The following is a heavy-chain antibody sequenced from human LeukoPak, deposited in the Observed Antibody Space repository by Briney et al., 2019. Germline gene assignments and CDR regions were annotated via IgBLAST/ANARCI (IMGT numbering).Heavy chain of an antibody. CDR2: INHSGST. V-gene: IGHV4-34*01. CDR3: ARAASYDSWSGYRSPGPIDY. CDR1: GGSLSGYY. Sequence: SETLSLTCAVYGGSLSGYYWSWIRQPPGKGLEWIGEINHSGSTNYNPSLKSRVTISVDTSKNQFSLKLSSVTAADTAVYYCARAASYDSWSGYRSPGPIDYWGQGTLVTVSS. J-gene: IGHJ4*02. D-gene: IGHD3-3*01.